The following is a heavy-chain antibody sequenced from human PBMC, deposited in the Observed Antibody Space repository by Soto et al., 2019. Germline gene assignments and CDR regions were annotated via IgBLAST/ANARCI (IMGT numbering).Heavy chain of an antibody. V-gene: IGHV1-18*04. Sequence: GASVEVSCKASGYSFPSHGISWERQAPGQGLERMGWISGYNGHTTYGQNLQGRVTLTTDTSTRAAYMELRSLRCEHTPAYYCARAVGYFYAFDISGRGRKFT. CDR3: ARAVGYFYAFDI. CDR1: GYSFPSHG. CDR2: ISGYNGHT. D-gene: IGHD2-15*01. J-gene: IGHJ3*02.